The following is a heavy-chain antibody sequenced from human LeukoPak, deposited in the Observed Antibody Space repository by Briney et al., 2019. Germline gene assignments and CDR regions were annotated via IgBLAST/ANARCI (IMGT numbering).Heavy chain of an antibody. CDR1: GFTFDDYA. CDR3: AKDASSRAYDSSGYRDY. J-gene: IGHJ4*02. D-gene: IGHD3-22*01. CDR2: ISWNSGSI. V-gene: IGHV3-9*01. Sequence: GGSLRLSCAASGFTFDDYAMHWVRQAPGKGLEWVSGISWNSGSIGYADSVKGRVTISRDNAKNSLYLQMNSLRAEATALYYCAKDASSRAYDSSGYRDYWGQGTLVTVSS.